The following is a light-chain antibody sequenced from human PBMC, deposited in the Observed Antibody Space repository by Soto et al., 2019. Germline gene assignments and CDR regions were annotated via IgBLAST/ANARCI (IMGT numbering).Light chain of an antibody. CDR3: CSYAGSYSLI. Sequence: QSALTQSRSVSGSPGQSVTISCTGTSSDVGGYNYVSWYQQYPGKAPKLMIYDVTKRPSGVPDRFSGSKSGNTASLTISGLQAEDEADYYCCSYAGSYSLIFGGGTKVTVL. V-gene: IGLV2-11*01. J-gene: IGLJ2*01. CDR1: SSDVGGYNY. CDR2: DVT.